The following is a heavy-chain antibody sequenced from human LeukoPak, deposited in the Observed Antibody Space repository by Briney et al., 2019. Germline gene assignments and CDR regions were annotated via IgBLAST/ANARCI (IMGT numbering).Heavy chain of an antibody. J-gene: IGHJ5*02. Sequence: ASVKISCKASGYTFTSYGISWVRQAPGQGLEWMGWISAYNGNTNYAQKLQGRVTMTTDTSTSTAYMELRSLRSDDTAVYYCARSYEQYVVVPEGFDPRGQGTLVTVSS. V-gene: IGHV1-18*01. CDR2: ISAYNGNT. D-gene: IGHD2-2*01. CDR3: ARSYEQYVVVPEGFDP. CDR1: GYTFTSYG.